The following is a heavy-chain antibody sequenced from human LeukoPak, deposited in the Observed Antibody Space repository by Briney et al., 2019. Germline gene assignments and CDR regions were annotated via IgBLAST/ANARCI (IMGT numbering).Heavy chain of an antibody. D-gene: IGHD6-19*01. V-gene: IGHV3-21*01. CDR1: GFTFSSYS. CDR2: ISSSSSYI. Sequence: PGGSLRLSCAASGFTFSSYSMNWVRQATGKGLEWVSSISSSSSYIYYADSVKGRFTISRDNAKNSLYLQMNSLRAEDTAVYYCASIAVAGLYFDYWGQGTLVTVSS. J-gene: IGHJ4*02. CDR3: ASIAVAGLYFDY.